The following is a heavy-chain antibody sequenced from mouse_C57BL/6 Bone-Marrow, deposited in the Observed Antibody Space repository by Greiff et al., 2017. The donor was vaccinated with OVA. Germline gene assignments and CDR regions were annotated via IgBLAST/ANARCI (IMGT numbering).Heavy chain of an antibody. Sequence: QVQLQQPGAELVRPGTSVKLSCTASGYTFTSYWMHWVKQRPGQGLEWIGVIDPYDSYTNYNQKFKGKATLTVDTSSSTAYVQLSSLTSEDSAVYYCARGFYAMDYWGQGTSVTVSS. CDR2: IDPYDSYT. CDR1: GYTFTSYW. J-gene: IGHJ4*01. V-gene: IGHV1-59*01. CDR3: ARGFYAMDY.